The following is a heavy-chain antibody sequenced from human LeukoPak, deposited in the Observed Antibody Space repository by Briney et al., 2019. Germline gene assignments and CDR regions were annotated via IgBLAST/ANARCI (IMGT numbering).Heavy chain of an antibody. V-gene: IGHV1-69*04. J-gene: IGHJ4*02. CDR1: GGTFSSYA. Sequence: SVKVSCKASGGTFSSYAISWVRQAPGQGLEWMGRIIPILGIANYAQKLQGRVTMTTDTSTSTAYMELRSLRSDDTAVYYCARGTVRGVPGGYWGQGTLVTVSS. D-gene: IGHD3-10*01. CDR2: IIPILGIA. CDR3: ARGTVRGVPGGY.